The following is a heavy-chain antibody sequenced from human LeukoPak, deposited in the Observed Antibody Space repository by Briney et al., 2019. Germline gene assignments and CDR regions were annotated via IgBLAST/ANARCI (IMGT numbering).Heavy chain of an antibody. J-gene: IGHJ4*02. Sequence: GGSLRLSCAASGFTVSSNYMSWVRQAPGKGLEWVSVIYSGGSTYYADSVKGRFTISRDNSKNTLYLQMNSLRAEDTAVYYCARDLYGSGSYFDYWGQGTLVTVPS. CDR3: ARDLYGSGSYFDY. V-gene: IGHV3-66*01. CDR1: GFTVSSNY. D-gene: IGHD3-10*01. CDR2: IYSGGST.